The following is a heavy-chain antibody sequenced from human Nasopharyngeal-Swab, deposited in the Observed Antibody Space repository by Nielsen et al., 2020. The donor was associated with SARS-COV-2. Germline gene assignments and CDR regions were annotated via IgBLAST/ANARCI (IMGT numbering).Heavy chain of an antibody. CDR1: GGSISGYF. J-gene: IGHJ6*01. CDR2: VYTSGST. V-gene: IGHV4-4*07. D-gene: IGHD1-1*01. CDR3: ARSGTTKYGLDV. Sequence: SETLSLTCTVSGGSISGYFLSWIWQPAREGLEWIGLVYTSGSTNYNPSLKSRVTISIDMSKNQFSLELRSVTAADAAFYYCARSGTTKYGLDVWGQGTTVIVSS.